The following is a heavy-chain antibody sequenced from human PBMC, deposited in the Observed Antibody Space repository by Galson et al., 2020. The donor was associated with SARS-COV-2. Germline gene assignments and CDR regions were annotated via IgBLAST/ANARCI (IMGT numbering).Heavy chain of an antibody. CDR3: ARDRVMYSSGWYGYYYYYYGMDV. Sequence: SEPLSLTCAISEDSVSSNSAAWNWIRQSPSRGLERLGRTYYRSKWYNDYAVSVKSRITINPDTSKNQFSLQLNSVTPEDTAVYYCARDRVMYSSGWYGYYYYYYGMDVWGQGTTVTVSS. CDR2: TYYRSKWYN. D-gene: IGHD6-19*01. V-gene: IGHV6-1*01. CDR1: EDSVSSNSAA. J-gene: IGHJ6*02.